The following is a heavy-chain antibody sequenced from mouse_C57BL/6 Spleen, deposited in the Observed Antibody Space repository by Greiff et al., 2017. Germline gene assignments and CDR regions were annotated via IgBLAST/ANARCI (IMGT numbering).Heavy chain of an antibody. J-gene: IGHJ2*01. CDR2: IYPGDGDT. CDR1: GYAFSSSW. CDR3: ARNPFDY. Sequence: QVQLQQSGPELVKPGASVKISCKASGYAFSSSWMNWVKQRPGKGLEWIGRIYPGDGDTNYNGKFKGKATLTADKSSSTAYMQLSSRTSEDSAVYFCARNPFDYWGQGTTLTVAS. V-gene: IGHV1-82*01.